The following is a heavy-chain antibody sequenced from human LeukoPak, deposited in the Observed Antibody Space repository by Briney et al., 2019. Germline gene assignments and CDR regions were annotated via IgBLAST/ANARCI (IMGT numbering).Heavy chain of an antibody. V-gene: IGHV4-4*07. CDR2: IYTSGST. D-gene: IGHD1-20*01. J-gene: IGHJ6*02. Sequence: SETLSITCTVSGGSISSYYWSWIRQPAGKGLEWIGRIYTSGSTNYNPSLKSRVTMSVDTSKNQFSLKLSSVTAADTAVYYCARDNWLDPLYGMDVWGQGTTVTVSS. CDR3: ARDNWLDPLYGMDV. CDR1: GGSISSYY.